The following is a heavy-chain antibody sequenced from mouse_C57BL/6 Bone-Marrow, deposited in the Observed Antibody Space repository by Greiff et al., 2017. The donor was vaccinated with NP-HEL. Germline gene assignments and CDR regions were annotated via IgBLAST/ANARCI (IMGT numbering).Heavy chain of an antibody. CDR2: ISDGGGYT. Sequence: EVHLVESGGGLVKPGASLKLSCAASGFTFSSYAMPWVRQTPEKRLEWVATISDGGGYTYYPDNVKGRFTISRDNAKNNLYLQMSHLKSEDTATYYCARLCYAMDDWGPGTSVTVSS. J-gene: IGHJ4*01. V-gene: IGHV5-4*01. CDR1: GFTFSSYA. CDR3: ARLCYAMDD.